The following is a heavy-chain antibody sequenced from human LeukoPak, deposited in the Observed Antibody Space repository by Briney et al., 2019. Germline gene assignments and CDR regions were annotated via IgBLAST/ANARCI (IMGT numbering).Heavy chain of an antibody. D-gene: IGHD3-10*01. V-gene: IGHV1-69*04. J-gene: IGHJ4*02. CDR2: LIPILGIA. CDR3: ARDRVVRAFDY. CDR1: GGTFSSYA. Sequence: SVKVSCKASGGTFSSYAISWVRQAPGQGLEWMGKLIPILGIANYAQKFQGRVTITADKSTSTAYMELRSLRSDDTAVYYRARDRVVRAFDYWGQGTLVTVSS.